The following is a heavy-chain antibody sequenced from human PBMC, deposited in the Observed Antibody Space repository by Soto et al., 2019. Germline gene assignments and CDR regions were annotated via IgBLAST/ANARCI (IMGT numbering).Heavy chain of an antibody. J-gene: IGHJ6*02. CDR3: ARSIQSYYGMDV. CDR2: IIPIFGTA. D-gene: IGHD2-21*01. V-gene: IGHV1-69*12. Sequence: QVQLVQSRAEVKKPGSSVKGSCKASGGTFSSYAISWVRQAPGQGLEWMGGIIPIFGTANYAQKFQGIVTITADESTSTAYMELSSLRSEDTAVYYCARSIQSYYGMDVWGQGTTVTVSS. CDR1: GGTFSSYA.